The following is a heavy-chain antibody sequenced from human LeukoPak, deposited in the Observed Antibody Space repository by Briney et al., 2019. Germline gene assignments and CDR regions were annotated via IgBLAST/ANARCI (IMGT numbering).Heavy chain of an antibody. Sequence: ASVKVSCKASGYTYTSYYMHWVRQAPGQGLEWMGWINPKSGGTNYAQKFQGRVTMTRDTSIHTAYMELSRLRSDDTAVYYCAREEYGFDPWGQGTLVTVSS. J-gene: IGHJ5*02. V-gene: IGHV1-2*02. D-gene: IGHD4-17*01. CDR1: GYTYTSYY. CDR3: AREEYGFDP. CDR2: INPKSGGT.